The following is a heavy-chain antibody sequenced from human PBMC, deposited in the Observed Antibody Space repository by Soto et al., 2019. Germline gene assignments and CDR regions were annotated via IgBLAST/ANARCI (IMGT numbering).Heavy chain of an antibody. Sequence: EVQLVESGGGLVQPGGSLRLSCAASGFTFSSYSMNWVRQAPGKGLEWVSYISSSSSTIYYADSVKGRFTISRDKAKSSLYLQMNSLRAEDTAVYYCARHPERIAQIGWCDHWGQGTLVTVSS. V-gene: IGHV3-48*01. CDR2: ISSSSSTI. CDR3: ARHPERIAQIGWCDH. CDR1: GFTFSSYS. J-gene: IGHJ5*02. D-gene: IGHD6-13*01.